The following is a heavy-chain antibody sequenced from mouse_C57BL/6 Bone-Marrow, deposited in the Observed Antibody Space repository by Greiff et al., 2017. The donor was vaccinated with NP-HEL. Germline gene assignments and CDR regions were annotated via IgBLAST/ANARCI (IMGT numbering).Heavy chain of an antibody. J-gene: IGHJ3*01. CDR2: IDPENGDT. V-gene: IGHV14-4*01. CDR3: TTEAGTYYSNYALAY. D-gene: IGHD2-5*01. Sequence: VQLQQSGAELVRPGASVKLSCTASGFNIKDDYMHWVKQRPEQGLEWIGWIDPENGDTEYASKFQGKATITADTSSNTAYLQLSSLTSEDTAVYYCTTEAGTYYSNYALAYWGQGTLVTVSA. CDR1: GFNIKDDY.